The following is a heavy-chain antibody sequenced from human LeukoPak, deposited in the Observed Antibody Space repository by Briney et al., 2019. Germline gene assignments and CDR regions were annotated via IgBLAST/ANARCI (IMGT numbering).Heavy chain of an antibody. CDR3: ARFLGYTDFWSGYYYYGMDV. Sequence: GASVKVSCKASGYTFTGYYMHWVRQAPGQGLEWMGWINPNSGGTNYAQKFQGRVTMTRDTSISTAYMELSRLRSDDTAVYYCARFLGYTDFWSGYYYYGMDVWGQGTTVTVSS. CDR1: GYTFTGYY. V-gene: IGHV1-2*02. D-gene: IGHD3-3*01. J-gene: IGHJ6*02. CDR2: INPNSGGT.